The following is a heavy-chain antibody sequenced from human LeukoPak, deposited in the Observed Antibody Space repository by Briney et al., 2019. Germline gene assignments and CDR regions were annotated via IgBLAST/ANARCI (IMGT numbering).Heavy chain of an antibody. CDR2: IYYSGTT. D-gene: IGHD3-16*01. CDR3: ARSFFGWVNFDY. V-gene: IGHV4-39*01. CDR1: GGSISSGSYY. J-gene: IGHJ4*02. Sequence: PSETLSLTCSVSGGSISSGSYYWGWIRQPPGKRLEWIGTIYYSGTTYYNPSLKSRVTISVDTSKNQFSLKLSSVTAADTAMYYCARSFFGWVNFDYWGQGTLVTVSS.